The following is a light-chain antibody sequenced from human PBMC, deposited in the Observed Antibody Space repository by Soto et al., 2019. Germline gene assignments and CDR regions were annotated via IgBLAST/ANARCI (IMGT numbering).Light chain of an antibody. CDR3: QQYKTYSRT. J-gene: IGKJ1*01. V-gene: IGKV1-5*03. CDR1: QSINTW. CDR2: EGY. Sequence: DIQMTQSPSTLSASVGDRVTITCRASQSINTWLACYQQKPGEAPKLLIYEGYTLERGVPSRFSGSGSGTEFTLSISSLQPGDFATFYCQQYKTYSRTFGQGTKVEVK.